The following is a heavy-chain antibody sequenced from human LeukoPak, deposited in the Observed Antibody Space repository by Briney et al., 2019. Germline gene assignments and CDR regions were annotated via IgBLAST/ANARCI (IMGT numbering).Heavy chain of an antibody. V-gene: IGHV3-73*01. CDR2: IKTKTNNYAT. D-gene: IGHD2-2*01. J-gene: IGHJ5*02. CDR3: TRLGGGSPNIVVVPGTSKLKWFDP. Sequence: GGSLRLSCAASGFTVSSNYMSWVRQASGKGLEWLGQIKTKTNNYATVYAASLQGRFTISRDDSKDTAFLQMNSLKTDDTAVYYCTRLGGGSPNIVVVPGTSKLKWFDPWGQGTLVTVSS. CDR1: GFTVSSNY.